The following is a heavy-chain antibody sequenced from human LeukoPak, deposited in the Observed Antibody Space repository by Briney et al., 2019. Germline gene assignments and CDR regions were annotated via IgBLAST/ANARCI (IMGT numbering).Heavy chain of an antibody. CDR1: GFTFSKAW. D-gene: IGHD2-21*02. CDR3: TTGRVVTATIYYYYGMDV. V-gene: IGHV3-15*01. J-gene: IGHJ6*02. Sequence: PGGSLRLSCAASGFTFSKAWMSWVRQAPGRGLEWVGRIKSKTDGGTTDYAAPVKGRFTISRDDSKNTLYLQMNSLKTEDTAVYYCTTGRVVTATIYYYYGMDVWGQGTTVTVSS. CDR2: IKSKTDGGTT.